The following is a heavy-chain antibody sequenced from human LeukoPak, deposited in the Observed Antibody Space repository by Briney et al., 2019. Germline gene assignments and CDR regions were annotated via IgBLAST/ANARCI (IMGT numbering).Heavy chain of an antibody. Sequence: GGSLRLSCAASGFTYSSYAMSWVRQAPGKGLEWVSAISGSGGSTYYADSVKGRFTISRDNSKNTLYLQMNSLRAEDTAVYYCAKCGIQLWLQDNWFDPWGQGTLVTVSS. CDR2: ISGSGGST. CDR1: GFTYSSYA. J-gene: IGHJ5*02. D-gene: IGHD5-18*01. CDR3: AKCGIQLWLQDNWFDP. V-gene: IGHV3-23*01.